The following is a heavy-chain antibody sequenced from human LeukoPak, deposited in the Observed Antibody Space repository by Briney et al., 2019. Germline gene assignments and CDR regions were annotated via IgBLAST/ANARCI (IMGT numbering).Heavy chain of an antibody. V-gene: IGHV4-39*02. CDR1: GGSISGSSFY. CDR2: IYYSGST. J-gene: IGHJ5*02. D-gene: IGHD6-13*01. Sequence: SETVSLTCTASGGSISGSSFYWGWIRQPPGKGLEWIGSIYYSGSTYYNPVLKSRVTISVDTSKNQFSLKLSSVTAADTAVYYCAKEVDIAAGNWFDPWGQGTLVAVSS. CDR3: AKEVDIAAGNWFDP.